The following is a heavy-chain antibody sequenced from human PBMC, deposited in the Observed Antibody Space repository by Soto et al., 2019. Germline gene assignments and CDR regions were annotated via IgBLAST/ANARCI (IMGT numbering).Heavy chain of an antibody. D-gene: IGHD5-18*01. J-gene: IGHJ6*02. CDR3: ARGGYSYNYYYYYGMDV. CDR1: GGSISSGGYS. CDR2: IFHSGST. V-gene: IGHV4-30-2*01. Sequence: SETLSLTCAVSGGSISSGGYSWSWIRQPPGKGLEWIGYIFHSGSTYYNPSLKSRVTITVDRSKNQFSLKLSSVTAADTAVYYCARGGYSYNYYYYYGMDVWGQGTTVTVSS.